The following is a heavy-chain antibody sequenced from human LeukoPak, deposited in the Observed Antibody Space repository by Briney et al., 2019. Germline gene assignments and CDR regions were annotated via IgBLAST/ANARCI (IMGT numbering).Heavy chain of an antibody. D-gene: IGHD3-22*01. CDR2: INHSGST. J-gene: IGHJ4*02. V-gene: IGHV4-34*01. CDR3: ARGSQGRYYYDSSGYYYTRPTLYFDY. Sequence: PSETLSLTCAVYGGSFSGYYWSWIRQPPGKGLEWIGEINHSGSTNYNPSLKSRVTISVDTSKNQFSLKLSSVTAADTAVYYCARGSQGRYYYDSSGYYYTRPTLYFDYWGQGTLVTVSS. CDR1: GGSFSGYY.